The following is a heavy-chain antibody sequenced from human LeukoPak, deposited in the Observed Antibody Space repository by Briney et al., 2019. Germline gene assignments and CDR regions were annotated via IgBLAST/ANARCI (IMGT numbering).Heavy chain of an antibody. D-gene: IGHD3-3*01. CDR1: GYALTGDN. CDR3: VRSTIFGVVINVFDY. V-gene: IGHV1-2*02. CDR2: MNPNSGGT. Sequence: ASAKLSCTASGYALTGDNMHSGPETPGQRDEWMVWMNPNSGGTNYAQKFQGRVTMTRDTSISTAYMELSRLRSADTAVYYCVRSTIFGVVINVFDYWGQGTLVTVSS. J-gene: IGHJ4*02.